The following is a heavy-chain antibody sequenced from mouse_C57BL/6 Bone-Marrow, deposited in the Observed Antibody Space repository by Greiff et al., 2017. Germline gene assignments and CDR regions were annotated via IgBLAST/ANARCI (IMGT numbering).Heavy chain of an antibody. Sequence: EVQLQQSGAELVRPGASVKLSCTASGFNIKDDYMHWVKQRPEQGLEWIGWIDPENGDTEYASKFQGKATITADTSSNTAYLPLSSLTSEDTAVYYCTTHYDYLWFAYWGQGTLVTVSA. V-gene: IGHV14-4*01. CDR1: GFNIKDDY. CDR3: TTHYDYLWFAY. D-gene: IGHD2-4*01. CDR2: IDPENGDT. J-gene: IGHJ3*01.